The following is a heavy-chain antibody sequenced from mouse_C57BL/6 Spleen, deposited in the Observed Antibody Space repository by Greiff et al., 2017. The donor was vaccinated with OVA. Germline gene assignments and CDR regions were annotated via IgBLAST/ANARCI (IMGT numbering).Heavy chain of an antibody. CDR3: ASWDYGSSYDYAMDY. J-gene: IGHJ4*01. CDR2: IHPNSGST. CDR1: GYTFTSYW. D-gene: IGHD1-1*01. Sequence: QVQLQQPGAELVKPGASVKLSCKASGYTFTSYWMHWVKQRPGQGLEWIGMIHPNSGSTNYNEKFKSKATLTVDKSSSTAYMQLSSLTSEDSAVYDCASWDYGSSYDYAMDYWGQGTSVTVSS. V-gene: IGHV1-64*01.